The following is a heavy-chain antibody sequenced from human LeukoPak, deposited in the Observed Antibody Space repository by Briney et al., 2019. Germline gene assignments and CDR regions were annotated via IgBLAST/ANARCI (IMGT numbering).Heavy chain of an antibody. D-gene: IGHD2-15*01. CDR3: ARDCSGSSCYWIH. CDR1: GYTFSSYG. J-gene: IGHJ4*02. CDR2: ISAYNGNT. Sequence: ASVKVPCKASGYTFSSYGISWVRQAPGQGLEWLGYISAYNGNTNYAQKVQGRITMTTDTSTSTAYMEMRSLRSDDTAVYYCARDCSGSSCYWIHWGQGTLVTVSS. V-gene: IGHV1-18*01.